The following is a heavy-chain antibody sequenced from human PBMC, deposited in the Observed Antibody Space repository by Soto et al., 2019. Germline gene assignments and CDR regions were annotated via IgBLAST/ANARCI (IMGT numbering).Heavy chain of an antibody. V-gene: IGHV3-23*01. CDR2: ISASGRDT. CDR1: GFTFTNYA. Sequence: EAQLLESGGDLAQPGGSLRLSCAASGFTFTNYAMSWVRQAPGKGLEWVSGISASGRDTYYADSVKDRFTISRDGSKNTLYLQMNSLRAEDTAIYYCAKGKTSGWYYFDSWGQGALVTVSS. J-gene: IGHJ4*02. CDR3: AKGKTSGWYYFDS. D-gene: IGHD6-19*01.